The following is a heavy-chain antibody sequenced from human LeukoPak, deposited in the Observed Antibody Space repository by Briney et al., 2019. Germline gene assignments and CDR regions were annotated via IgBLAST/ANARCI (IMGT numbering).Heavy chain of an antibody. CDR2: IDPSGGRT. J-gene: IGHJ3*02. Sequence: ASVKASCKASGYTFTTYHMHWVRQAPGQGLEWMGTIDPSGGRTAYAQKFQGRVTVTRDTSTSTVFMELSSLISEDTAVYYCARPAPTGVDALDTWGQGTLVTVSS. D-gene: IGHD3-10*01. CDR1: GYTFTTYH. CDR3: ARPAPTGVDALDT. V-gene: IGHV1-46*01.